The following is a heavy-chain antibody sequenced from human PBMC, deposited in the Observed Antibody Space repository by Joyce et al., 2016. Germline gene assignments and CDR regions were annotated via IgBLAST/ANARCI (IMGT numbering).Heavy chain of an antibody. J-gene: IGHJ4*02. Sequence: QVQLVQSGAEVKKPGATVKVSCKTSVYTYTGYFMHWVRQAPGQGLEGMGWINPNSGSKKYAQNFQGRVAMTRDTSMNTAYMELRGLRSDDTAMYYCANGYTTGQLDYWGQGTLVTVSS. CDR2: INPNSGSK. D-gene: IGHD5-12*01. CDR3: ANGYTTGQLDY. V-gene: IGHV1-2*02. CDR1: VYTYTGYF.